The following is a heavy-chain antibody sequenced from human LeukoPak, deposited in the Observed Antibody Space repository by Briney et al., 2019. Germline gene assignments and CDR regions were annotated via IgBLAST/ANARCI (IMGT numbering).Heavy chain of an antibody. CDR3: AREGSGWPDAFDI. J-gene: IGHJ3*02. CDR1: GGSISSYY. CDR2: IYYSGST. D-gene: IGHD6-19*01. V-gene: IGHV4-59*01. Sequence: TSSETLSLTCTVSGGSISSYYWSWIRQPPGKGLEWIGYIYYSGSTNYNPSLKSRVTISVDTSKNQFSLKLSSVTAADTAVYYCAREGSGWPDAFDIWGQGTMVTVSS.